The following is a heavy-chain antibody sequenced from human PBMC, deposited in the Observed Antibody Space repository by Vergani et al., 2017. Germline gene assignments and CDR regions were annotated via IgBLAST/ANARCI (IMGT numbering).Heavy chain of an antibody. D-gene: IGHD3-3*01. Sequence: QVQLQQWGAGLLKPSETLSLTCAVYGGSFSGYYWSWIRQPPGKGLEWIGYIYYSGSTNYNPSLKSRVTISVDTSKNQFSLKLSSVTAADTAVYYCARNRAIFGVVINNWFDPWGQGTLVTVSS. CDR2: IYYSGST. CDR1: GGSFSGYY. J-gene: IGHJ5*02. CDR3: ARNRAIFGVVINNWFDP. V-gene: IGHV4-34*11.